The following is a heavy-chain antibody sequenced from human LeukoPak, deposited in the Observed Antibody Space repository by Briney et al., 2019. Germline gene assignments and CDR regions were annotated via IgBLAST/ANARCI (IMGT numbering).Heavy chain of an antibody. V-gene: IGHV3-21*04. CDR3: AKDTYPRRYSGYYMDV. CDR1: GFTFSSYN. Sequence: GGSLRLSCAASGFTFSSYNMNWVRQAPGKGLEWVSSIISTSDIYYADSVRGRFTISRDNAKNSLYLQMNSLRAEDMALYYCAKDTYPRRYSGYYMDVWGKGTTVTVSS. CDR2: IISTSDI. J-gene: IGHJ6*03. D-gene: IGHD5-12*01.